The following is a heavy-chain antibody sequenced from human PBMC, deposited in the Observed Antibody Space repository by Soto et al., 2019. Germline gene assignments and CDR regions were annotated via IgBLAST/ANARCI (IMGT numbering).Heavy chain of an antibody. CDR3: ARGVAGIGGWYFDL. D-gene: IGHD6-19*01. CDR2: FNAGNGNS. CDR1: GYTFTSYA. Sequence: QVQLVQSGAEVKKPGASVKVSCKASGYTFTSYAMHWVRQAPGQRLEWMGWFNAGNGNSKYSQKFQGRVTITRDTSASTAYMEPSSLRSEDTAVYYCARGVAGIGGWYFDLWGRGTLVTVSS. J-gene: IGHJ2*01. V-gene: IGHV1-3*01.